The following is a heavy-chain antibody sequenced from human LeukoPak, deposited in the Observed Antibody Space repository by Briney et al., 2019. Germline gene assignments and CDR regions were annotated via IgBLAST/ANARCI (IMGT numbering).Heavy chain of an antibody. D-gene: IGHD2-15*01. CDR2: XXXSGST. V-gene: IGHV4-39*01. J-gene: IGHJ6*03. CDR3: ARHGLSLPYYSNYYYMDV. Sequence: GSIXXXXXXXXWXRQXPXXXXXXVGSXXXSGSTYYNPSLKSRVTISVDPSKNQFSLKLSSVTPADTAVYYCARHGLSLPYYSNYYYMDVWGKGTTVTVSS. CDR1: GSIXXXXXX.